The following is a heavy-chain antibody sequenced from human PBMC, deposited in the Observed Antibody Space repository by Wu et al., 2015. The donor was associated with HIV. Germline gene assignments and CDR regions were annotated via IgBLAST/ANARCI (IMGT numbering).Heavy chain of an antibody. CDR1: GYTFINYY. Sequence: QVQLVQSGAEVKKPGASVKVSCKASGYTFINYYIHWVRQAPGQGLEWMGIMNPNGGSTRFASRFQGRVTMTRDTSTGTVYMELNSLRSDDTAVYYCARGSTTNRSIVVVPAATFDFWGQGTLVTVSS. J-gene: IGHJ4*02. D-gene: IGHD2-2*01. CDR3: ARGSTTNRSIVVVPAATFDF. CDR2: MNPNGGST. V-gene: IGHV1-46*03.